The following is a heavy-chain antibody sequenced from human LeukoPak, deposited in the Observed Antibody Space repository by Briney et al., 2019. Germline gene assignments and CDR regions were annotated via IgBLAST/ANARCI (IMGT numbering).Heavy chain of an antibody. V-gene: IGHV3-7*01. Sequence: GGSLRLSCAASGFTFSSYWMSWVRQAPGKGLEWVANIKQDGSEKYYVDSVKGRFTISRDNAKNSLYLQMSSLRAEDTAVYYCARSSYGSGSYRSGGYFDYWGQGTLVTVSS. J-gene: IGHJ4*03. CDR2: IKQDGSEK. CDR1: GFTFSSYW. CDR3: ARSSYGSGSYRSGGYFDY. D-gene: IGHD3-10*01.